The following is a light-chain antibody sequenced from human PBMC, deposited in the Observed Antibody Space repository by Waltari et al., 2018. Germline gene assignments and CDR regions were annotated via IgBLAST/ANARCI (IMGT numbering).Light chain of an antibody. Sequence: QSALTQPRSVSGSPGQSVTISCTGSSSDIGAYNYVSWYQQHPGKAPKLMLYDVSERPSGVPERFSGSKSGNTASLTISGLQAEDEADYHCSSYVGTLVFGGGTKLTGL. J-gene: IGLJ2*01. CDR3: SSYVGTLV. CDR2: DVS. V-gene: IGLV2-11*01. CDR1: SSDIGAYNY.